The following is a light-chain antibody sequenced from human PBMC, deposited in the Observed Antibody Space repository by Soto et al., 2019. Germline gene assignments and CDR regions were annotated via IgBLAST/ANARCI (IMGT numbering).Light chain of an antibody. J-gene: IGKJ4*01. CDR2: GAS. CDR3: QQYNNWARS. V-gene: IGKV3-15*01. Sequence: EIVMTQSPATLSVSPGERATLSCRASQSVSSNLAWYQQKPGQAPRLIIYGASTRATGIPARFSGSGSGTEFTLTISSLQSEDFAVYYCQQYNNWARSFGGGTKVEFK. CDR1: QSVSSN.